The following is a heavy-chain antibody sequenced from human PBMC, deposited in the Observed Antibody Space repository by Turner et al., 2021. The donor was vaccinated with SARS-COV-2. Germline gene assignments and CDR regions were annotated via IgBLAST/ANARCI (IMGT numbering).Heavy chain of an antibody. CDR2: IYSGGST. D-gene: IGHD6-19*01. Sequence: EVQLVESGGGLIQPGGSLILSCSASGFTVSSNYMSWVRQAPGKGLEWVSVIYSGGSTYYADSVKGRFTISRDNSKNTLYLQMNGLRAEDTAVYYCARGHSSGWHQSGAFDIWGQGTMVTVSS. CDR3: ARGHSSGWHQSGAFDI. V-gene: IGHV3-53*01. J-gene: IGHJ3*02. CDR1: GFTVSSNY.